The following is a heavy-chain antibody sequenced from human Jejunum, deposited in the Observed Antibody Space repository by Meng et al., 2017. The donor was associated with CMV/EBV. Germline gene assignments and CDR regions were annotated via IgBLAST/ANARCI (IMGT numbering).Heavy chain of an antibody. CDR1: YRFTGYH. Sequence: YRFTGYHIHWVRQAPGQGLEWMGRIEPDSTATNYVQTFQGRVTMTRDTSISTAYMELSRLRSDDTAIYYCARVGVGSRANSAFDIWGQGTMVTVSS. V-gene: IGHV1-2*06. D-gene: IGHD1-26*01. CDR3: ARVGVGSRANSAFDI. J-gene: IGHJ3*02. CDR2: IEPDSTAT.